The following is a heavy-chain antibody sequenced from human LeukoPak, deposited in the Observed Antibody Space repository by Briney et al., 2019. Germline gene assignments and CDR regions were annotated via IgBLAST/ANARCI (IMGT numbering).Heavy chain of an antibody. V-gene: IGHV1-69*02. CDR3: ASAPRTYCTNGVCPYYFDY. J-gene: IGHJ4*02. Sequence: SVKVSCKASGGTFSSYTISWVRQAPGQGLERMGRIIPILGIANCAQKFQGRVTITADKSTSTAYMELSSLRSEDTAVYYCASAPRTYCTNGVCPYYFDYWGQGTLVTVSS. CDR2: IIPILGIA. D-gene: IGHD2-8*01. CDR1: GGTFSSYT.